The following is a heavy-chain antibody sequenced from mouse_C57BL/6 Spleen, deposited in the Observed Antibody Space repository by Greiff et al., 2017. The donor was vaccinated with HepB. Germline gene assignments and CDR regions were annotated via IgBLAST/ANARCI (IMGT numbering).Heavy chain of an antibody. CDR2: IHPKSGST. Sequence: QVQLQQPGAELVKPGASVKLSCKASGYTFTSYWMHWVKQRPGQGLEWIGMIHPKSGSTNYNEKFKSKATLTVEKSSSTAYMQLSSLTYEDSAVYYCARDYGSSYLWYFDVWGTGTTVTVSS. D-gene: IGHD1-1*01. J-gene: IGHJ1*03. V-gene: IGHV1-64*01. CDR1: GYTFTSYW. CDR3: ARDYGSSYLWYFDV.